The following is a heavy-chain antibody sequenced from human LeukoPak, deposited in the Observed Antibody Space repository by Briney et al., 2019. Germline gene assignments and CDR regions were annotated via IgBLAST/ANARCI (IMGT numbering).Heavy chain of an antibody. V-gene: IGHV4-4*09. J-gene: IGHJ6*03. D-gene: IGHD3-10*01. CDR3: ARHFRRDYPDSGSSQYFHYIDV. CDR2: IYATGNT. Sequence: SETLSLTCAVSGGSMSDHYWSWIRQTPGTTLEWIGYIYATGNTNYSSSLKGRVTISLDTSKNHFSLRLRSVTAADTALYYCARHFRRDYPDSGSSQYFHYIDVWGKGTTVVVSS. CDR1: GGSMSDHY.